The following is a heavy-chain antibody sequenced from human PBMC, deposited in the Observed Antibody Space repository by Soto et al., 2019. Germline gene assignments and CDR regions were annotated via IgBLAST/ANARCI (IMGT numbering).Heavy chain of an antibody. Sequence: QVQLVESGGGVVQPGRSLRLSCAASGFTFSNYGIHWVRQAPGKGLEWVAVISYDGSNKYYADSVKGRFTISRDNSKNTLYLQMNSLRDEDTAVYYCATGDWFDPWGQGTLVTVSS. CDR1: GFTFSNYG. V-gene: IGHV3-30*03. CDR2: ISYDGSNK. CDR3: ATGDWFDP. J-gene: IGHJ5*02.